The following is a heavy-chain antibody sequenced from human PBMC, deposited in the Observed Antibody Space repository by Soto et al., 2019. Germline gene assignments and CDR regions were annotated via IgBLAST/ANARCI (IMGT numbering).Heavy chain of an antibody. J-gene: IGHJ5*02. CDR1: GYAFSNND. V-gene: IGHV1-8*01. Sequence: GASVKVSCKASGYAFSNNDISWARQSTGQGLEWMGWMNPNSGNGGYAQKFQGRVTMTRDTSTSTAYMELSSLASDDTAIYYCARMATSGTLNWFDPWGQGTLVTVSS. CDR3: ARMATSGTLNWFDP. CDR2: MNPNSGNG.